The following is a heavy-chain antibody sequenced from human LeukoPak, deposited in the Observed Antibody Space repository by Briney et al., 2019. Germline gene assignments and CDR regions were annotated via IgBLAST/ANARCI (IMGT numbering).Heavy chain of an antibody. V-gene: IGHV1-46*01. J-gene: IGHJ4*02. CDR1: GYTFTTNY. D-gene: IGHD1-7*01. CDR2: INPSGGST. Sequence: GASVKVSCKASGYTFTTNYMHWVRQAPGQGLEWMGIINPSGGSTSYAQKFQGRVTMTRDMSTSTVYMELSSLRSEDTAVYYCARDPVGITGTYDFDYWGQGTLVTVSS. CDR3: ARDPVGITGTYDFDY.